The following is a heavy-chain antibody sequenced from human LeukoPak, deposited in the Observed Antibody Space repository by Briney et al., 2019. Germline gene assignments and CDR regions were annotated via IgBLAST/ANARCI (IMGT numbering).Heavy chain of an antibody. D-gene: IGHD3-22*01. CDR1: GFTFSSYG. Sequence: GGSLRLSCAASGFTFSSYGMHWVRQAPGKGLEWVAVISYDGSNKYYADSVEGRFTISRDNSKNTLYLQMNSLRAEDTAVYYRAKDWEYYDSSGYPDYWGQGTLVTVSS. V-gene: IGHV3-30*18. CDR2: ISYDGSNK. J-gene: IGHJ4*02. CDR3: AKDWEYYDSSGYPDY.